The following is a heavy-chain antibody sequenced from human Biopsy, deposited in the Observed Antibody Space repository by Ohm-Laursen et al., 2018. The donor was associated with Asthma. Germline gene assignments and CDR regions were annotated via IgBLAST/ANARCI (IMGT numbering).Heavy chain of an antibody. CDR3: AKDVFPGWELRRGPDY. CDR2: ISFDGSNK. D-gene: IGHD1-26*01. CDR1: GFTFSNYG. Sequence: SLRLSCAASGFTFSNYGMHWVRQAPGKGLDWVAVISFDGSNKNYTDSVKGRFTISRDNSRNTLHLQMNSLRAEDTAVYYCAKDVFPGWELRRGPDYWGQGTLVTVSS. J-gene: IGHJ4*02. V-gene: IGHV3-30*18.